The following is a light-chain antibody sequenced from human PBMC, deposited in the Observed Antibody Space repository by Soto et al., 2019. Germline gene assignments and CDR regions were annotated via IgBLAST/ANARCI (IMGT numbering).Light chain of an antibody. CDR1: QSVISNY. J-gene: IGKJ5*01. CDR2: GAS. Sequence: EIVLTQSPGTLSLSPGERATLSCRASQSVISNYLAWYQQKPGQAPRLLIYGASSRATGIPDRFSGSGSGTDFTLTIGRLEPEDFAVYYCQQYGSSPTFGQGTRLEI. V-gene: IGKV3-20*01. CDR3: QQYGSSPT.